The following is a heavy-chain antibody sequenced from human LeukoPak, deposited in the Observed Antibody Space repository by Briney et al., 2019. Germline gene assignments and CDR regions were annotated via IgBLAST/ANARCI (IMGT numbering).Heavy chain of an antibody. V-gene: IGHV3-72*01. Sequence: GGSLRLSCAASAFTFIDHYIDWVRQAPPEELEWIGRIRNKANSYTTEYAASVKGRFTVSRDDSKNSLFLQMNSLESEDTAVYYCARRNSVTQGLDNWGQGTLVTVCS. CDR1: AFTFIDHY. CDR3: ARRNSVTQGLDN. CDR2: IRNKANSYTT. D-gene: IGHD5/OR15-5a*01. J-gene: IGHJ4*02.